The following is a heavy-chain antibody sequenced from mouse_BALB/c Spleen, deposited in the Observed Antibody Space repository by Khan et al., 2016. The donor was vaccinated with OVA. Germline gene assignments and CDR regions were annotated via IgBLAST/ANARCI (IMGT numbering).Heavy chain of an antibody. D-gene: IGHD1-2*01. V-gene: IGHV5-6*01. CDR1: GFIFSSYG. Sequence: LLYSLGDLLNPGRSLKLSCAASGFIFSSYGMSWVRQTPDKRLEWVATISSGGTYTYYPDSVKGRFTISRDNAKNTLSLQMSSLKSEDTAMYYCTRFITTTTGDYYAMDYWGQGTSVTVSS. CDR2: ISSGGTYT. CDR3: TRFITTTTGDYYAMDY. J-gene: IGHJ4*01.